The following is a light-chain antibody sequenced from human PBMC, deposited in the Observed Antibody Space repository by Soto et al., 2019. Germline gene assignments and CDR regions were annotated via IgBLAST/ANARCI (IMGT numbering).Light chain of an antibody. V-gene: IGKV1-5*03. Sequence: DIQMTPSTSTLSASVGDRATITCRARQSISYWLAWFQQKAGKAPKLLIYEASRLESGVPSRISGSGSGTEFTLTISSLQPDDFATYYCQQYTSYPWTFGQGTKVEIK. CDR1: QSISYW. CDR3: QQYTSYPWT. CDR2: EAS. J-gene: IGKJ1*01.